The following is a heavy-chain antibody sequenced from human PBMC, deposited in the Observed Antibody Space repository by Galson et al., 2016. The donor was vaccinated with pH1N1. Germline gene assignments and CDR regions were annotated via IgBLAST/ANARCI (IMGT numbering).Heavy chain of an antibody. J-gene: IGHJ4*02. CDR1: GGSISSGGYY. V-gene: IGHV4-31*11. CDR3: ARQRAAAGTFYFDY. D-gene: IGHD6-13*01. Sequence: TLSLTCAVSGGSISSGGYYWSWIRQHPGKGLEWIGYIYYSGSTYYNPSLKSRVTISVDTSKNQFSLKLSSVTAADTAVYYCARQRAAAGTFYFDYWGQGTLVTVSS. CDR2: IYYSGST.